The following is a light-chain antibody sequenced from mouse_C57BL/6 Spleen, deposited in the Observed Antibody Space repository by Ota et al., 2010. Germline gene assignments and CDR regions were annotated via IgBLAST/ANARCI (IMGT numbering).Light chain of an antibody. CDR2: RGFP. CDR1: QSLENXNGNTY. CDR3: QHWSSNPYT. Sequence: VSRWXSASISCRSSQSLENXNGNTYLNWYLQKPGQSPQLLIYRGFPNLASGVPVRFSGSGSGTSYSLTISSMEAEDAATYYCQHWSSNPYTFGGGTKLEIK. J-gene: IGKJ2*01. V-gene: IGKV1-122*01.